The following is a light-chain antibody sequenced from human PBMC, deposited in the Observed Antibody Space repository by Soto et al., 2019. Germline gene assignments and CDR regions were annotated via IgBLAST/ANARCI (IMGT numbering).Light chain of an antibody. CDR1: QSISGE. J-gene: IGKJ2*01. CDR3: RQCHDWPLT. V-gene: IGKV3-15*01. Sequence: EIVMTQSPATLSVSPGERATLSCRASQSISGELAWYQQRPGQPPRLLIYGVSTRATGVPDRFSGSGSGSDFPLTISGLQSEDFAVYYCRQCHDWPLTFGQGTRLDI. CDR2: GVS.